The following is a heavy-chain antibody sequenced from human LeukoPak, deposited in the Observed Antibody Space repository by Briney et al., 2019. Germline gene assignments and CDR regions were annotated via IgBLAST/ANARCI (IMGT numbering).Heavy chain of an antibody. CDR2: INHSGSI. V-gene: IGHV4-34*01. D-gene: IGHD3-10*01. J-gene: IGHJ4*02. CDR1: GGSFSGYY. Sequence: PSETLSLTCAVSGGSFSGYYWNWIRQPTGKGLEWIGEINHSGSINYNPSLKSRVTISVDTSKDQFSLKLSSVTAADTAVYYCARGGLSYYYGSSSFDYWGQGTLVTVSS. CDR3: ARGGLSYYYGSSSFDY.